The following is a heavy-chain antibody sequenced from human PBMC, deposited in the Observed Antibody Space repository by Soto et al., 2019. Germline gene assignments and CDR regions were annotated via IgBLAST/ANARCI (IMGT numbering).Heavy chain of an antibody. V-gene: IGHV3-49*03. Sequence: GGSLRLSCTTSGFSFGDYAMSWFRQAPGKGLEWVGFIRSEGYGGTTDYAASVKGRFTISRDDPKSIAYLQMRSLKTEDTAVYYCTRGRSRFWSGYGEIDFWGQGTLVTVSS. CDR2: IRSEGYGGTT. CDR1: GFSFGDYA. CDR3: TRGRSRFWSGYGEIDF. D-gene: IGHD3-3*01. J-gene: IGHJ4*02.